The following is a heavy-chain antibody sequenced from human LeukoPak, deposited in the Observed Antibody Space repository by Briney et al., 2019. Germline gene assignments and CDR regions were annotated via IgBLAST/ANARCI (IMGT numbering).Heavy chain of an antibody. CDR2: IIPIFGTA. D-gene: IGHD4-23*01. V-gene: IGHV1-69*13. CDR3: ARDRTVVTLDDAFDI. CDR1: GGTFSSYA. Sequence: SVKVSCKASGGTFSSYAISWVRQAPGQGLEWMGGIIPIFGTANYAQKFQGRVTITADESTSTAYMELSSLRSEDTAVYYCARDRTVVTLDDAFDIWGQGTMVTVSS. J-gene: IGHJ3*02.